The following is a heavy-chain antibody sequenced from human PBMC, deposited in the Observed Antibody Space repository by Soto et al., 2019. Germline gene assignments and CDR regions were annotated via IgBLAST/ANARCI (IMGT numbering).Heavy chain of an antibody. CDR1: GFTFSNYV. CDR3: SRRGRTLPHYSYYMDV. Sequence: EVQLLEYGGGLVQPGGSLRLSCAASGFTFSNYVMSWVRQAPGKGLEWVSSISNSGSNRYYAESVKGRVTISRDNSNNTLYLQMTSLSAEDTALYYFSRRGRTLPHYSYYMDVWGKWTTVTVSS. J-gene: IGHJ6*03. V-gene: IGHV3-23*01. CDR2: ISNSGSNR.